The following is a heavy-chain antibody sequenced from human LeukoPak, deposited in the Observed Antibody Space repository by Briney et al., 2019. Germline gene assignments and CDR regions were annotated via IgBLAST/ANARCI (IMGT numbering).Heavy chain of an antibody. CDR3: ATPGLAARTEVDY. V-gene: IGHV1-24*01. Sequence: ASVKVSCKVSGYTLTELSMHWVRQAPGKGLEWMGGFDPEDGETIYAQKFQGRVTMTEDTSTGTAYMELSSLRSEDTAVYYCATPGLAARTEVDYWGQGTLVTVSS. CDR1: GYTLTELS. CDR2: FDPEDGET. J-gene: IGHJ4*02. D-gene: IGHD6-6*01.